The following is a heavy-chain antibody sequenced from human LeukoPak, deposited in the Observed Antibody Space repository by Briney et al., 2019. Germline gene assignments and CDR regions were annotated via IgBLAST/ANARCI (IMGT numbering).Heavy chain of an antibody. V-gene: IGHV3-7*01. Sequence: GGSLRLSCAASGFTFSSYWMSWVRQAPGKGLEWVANIKQDGSEKYYVDSVKGRFTISRDNAKNSLDLQMNSLSAEDTAVYYCARYGSSWYRTYYYYYYMDVWGKGTTITVSS. J-gene: IGHJ6*03. CDR3: ARYGSSWYRTYYYYYYMDV. CDR1: GFTFSSYW. CDR2: IKQDGSEK. D-gene: IGHD6-13*01.